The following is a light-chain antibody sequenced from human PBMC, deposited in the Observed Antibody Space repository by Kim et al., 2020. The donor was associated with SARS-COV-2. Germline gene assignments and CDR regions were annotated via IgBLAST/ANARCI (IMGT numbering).Light chain of an antibody. J-gene: IGKJ2*01. CDR3: QQYYIWYT. CDR2: GAF. CDR1: QSGNNI. V-gene: IGKV3-15*01. Sequence: LEVSADEIDSLSCRTSQSGNNILAWYQQKRGQATRLLINGAFTRATGIPARFSGSGSGTEFTLTISSLQSEDFAVYYCQQYYIWYTFGQGTKLEI.